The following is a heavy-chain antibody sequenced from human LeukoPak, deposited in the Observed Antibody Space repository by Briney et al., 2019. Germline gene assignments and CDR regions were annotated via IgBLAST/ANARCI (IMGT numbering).Heavy chain of an antibody. V-gene: IGHV1-2*02. J-gene: IGHJ4*02. Sequence: ASVKVSCKASGYTFTGYYMHWVRQAPGQGLEWLGWINPNSGGTNYAQKFQGRITMTRDTSITTAYMELRSLTSDDTAVYYCARLDITIIPYWGQGTLVTVSS. CDR1: GYTFTGYY. CDR2: INPNSGGT. D-gene: IGHD3-22*01. CDR3: ARLDITIIPY.